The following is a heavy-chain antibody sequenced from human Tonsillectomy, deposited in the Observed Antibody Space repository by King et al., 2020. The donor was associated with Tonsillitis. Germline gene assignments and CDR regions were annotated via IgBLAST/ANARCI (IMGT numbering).Heavy chain of an antibody. J-gene: IGHJ2*01. CDR2: IYYSGST. CDR3: ARPYHSWIDQGYFDL. V-gene: IGHV4-59*08. D-gene: IGHD5-12*01. Sequence: VQLQESGPGLVKPSETLSLTCTVSGGSISGYYWSWIRQPPGKGLEWIGYIYYSGSTNYNPSLKSRVTISVDTSKNQFSLKLSSVTAADTAVYYCARPYHSWIDQGYFDLWGRGTLVTVSS. CDR1: GGSISGYY.